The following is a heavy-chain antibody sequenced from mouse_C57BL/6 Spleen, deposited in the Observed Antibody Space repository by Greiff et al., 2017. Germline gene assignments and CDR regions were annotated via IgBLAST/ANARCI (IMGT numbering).Heavy chain of an antibody. D-gene: IGHD2-5*01. Sequence: DVKLQESGPGLVKPSQSLSLTCSVTGYSITSGYYWNWIRQFPGNQLEWMGYISYDGSNNYNPFLKNRISITRDTSKNQFFLKLNSVTTEDTATYYCATYYSNLAWFAYWGQGTLVTVSA. CDR1: GYSITSGYY. V-gene: IGHV3-6*01. CDR3: ATYYSNLAWFAY. CDR2: ISYDGSN. J-gene: IGHJ3*01.